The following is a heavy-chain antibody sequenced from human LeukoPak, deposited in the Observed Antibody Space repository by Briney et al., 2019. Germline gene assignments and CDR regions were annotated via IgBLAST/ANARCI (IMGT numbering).Heavy chain of an antibody. CDR2: ISAYNGNT. D-gene: IGHD3-10*01. CDR1: GYTFTSYG. V-gene: IGHV1-18*01. Sequence: ASVKISCKASGYTFTSYGISWVRQAPGQGLEWMGWISAYNGNTNYAQKLQGRVTMTTDTSTSTAYMELRSLRSDDTAVYYCARVVRELHLLDYWGQGTLVTVSS. CDR3: ARVVRELHLLDY. J-gene: IGHJ4*02.